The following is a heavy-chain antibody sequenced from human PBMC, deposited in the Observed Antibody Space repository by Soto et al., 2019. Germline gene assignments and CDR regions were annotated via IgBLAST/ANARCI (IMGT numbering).Heavy chain of an antibody. CDR1: GDSVSSNSAA. CDR3: AGTTSHHWLYMDV. CDR2: TYYRSRWYN. V-gene: IGHV6-1*01. J-gene: IGHJ6*03. Sequence: QVQLQESGPGLVKPSQTLSLTCVISGDSVSSNSAAWNWIRLSPSRGLEWLARTYYRSRWYNDYAVSVSSRITVNPDTSKNQFSLQLTSVPSEDTAVYYCAGTTSHHWLYMDVWGKGATVTVSS. D-gene: IGHD1-7*01.